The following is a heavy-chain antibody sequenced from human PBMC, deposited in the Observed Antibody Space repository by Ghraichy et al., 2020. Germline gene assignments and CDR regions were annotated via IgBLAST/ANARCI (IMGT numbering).Heavy chain of an antibody. D-gene: IGHD6-19*01. V-gene: IGHV4-39*07. Sequence: SETLSLTCTVSGGSISSSSYYWGWIRQPPGKGLEWIGSIYYSGSTYYNPSLKSRVTISVDTSKNQFSLKLSSVTAADTAVYYCARLLGGSGSFDYWGQGTLVTVSS. CDR2: IYYSGST. CDR1: GGSISSSSYY. CDR3: ARLLGGSGSFDY. J-gene: IGHJ4*02.